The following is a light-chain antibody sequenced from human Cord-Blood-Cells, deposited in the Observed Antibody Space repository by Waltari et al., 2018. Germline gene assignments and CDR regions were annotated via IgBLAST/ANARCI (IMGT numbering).Light chain of an antibody. Sequence: DIQLTQSPSFLSASVGDRVTITCRASQGISSYLAWYQQKPGKAPKPLIYAASTLQSGVPSRFSGSGSGTEFTLTISSLQPEDFATYDCQQLNSYPYTFGQGTKLEIK. V-gene: IGKV1-9*01. CDR3: QQLNSYPYT. CDR1: QGISSY. CDR2: AAS. J-gene: IGKJ2*01.